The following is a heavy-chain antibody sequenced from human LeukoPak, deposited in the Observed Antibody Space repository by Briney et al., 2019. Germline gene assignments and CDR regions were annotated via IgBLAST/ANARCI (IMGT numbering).Heavy chain of an antibody. J-gene: IGHJ2*01. Sequence: GSLRLSCAASGFTFSSYGMHWVRQAPGKGLEWVAFIRYDGSNKYYADSVKGRFTISRDNSKNTLYLQMNSLRAEDTAVYYCAKDRRNWNPEGYFDXXXRGTXVTVSS. D-gene: IGHD1-1*01. CDR3: AKDRRNWNPEGYFDX. V-gene: IGHV3-30*02. CDR1: GFTFSSYG. CDR2: IRYDGSNK.